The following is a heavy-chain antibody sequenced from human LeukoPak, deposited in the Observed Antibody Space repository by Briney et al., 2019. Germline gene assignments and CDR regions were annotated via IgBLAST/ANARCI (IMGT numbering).Heavy chain of an antibody. CDR3: ARVRYDSSGYYESKDY. V-gene: IGHV4-34*01. CDR1: GGSFSGYY. D-gene: IGHD3-22*01. J-gene: IGHJ4*02. Sequence: PSETLSLTCAVYGGSFSGYYWSWIRQPPGKGLEWIGEINHSGSTNYNPSLKSRVTISVDTSKNQFSLKLSSVTAADTAVYYCARVRYDSSGYYESKDYWGQGTLVTVSS. CDR2: INHSGST.